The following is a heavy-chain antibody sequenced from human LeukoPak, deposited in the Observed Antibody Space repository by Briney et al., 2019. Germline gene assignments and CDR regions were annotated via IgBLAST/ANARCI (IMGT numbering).Heavy chain of an antibody. CDR3: AKKGSITMVRGVPYYFDY. D-gene: IGHD3-10*01. CDR2: ISGSGGST. Sequence: GGSLRLSCAASGFTFSSYSMNWVRQAPGKGLEWVSAISGSGGSTYYADSVKGRFAISRDNSKNTLYLQMNSLRAEDTAVYYCAKKGSITMVRGVPYYFDYWGQGTLVTVSS. J-gene: IGHJ4*02. CDR1: GFTFSSYS. V-gene: IGHV3-23*01.